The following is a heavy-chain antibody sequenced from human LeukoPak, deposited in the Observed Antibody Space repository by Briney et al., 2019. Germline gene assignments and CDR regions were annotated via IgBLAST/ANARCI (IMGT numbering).Heavy chain of an antibody. V-gene: IGHV3-21*01. CDR2: ISSSSSYI. CDR1: GFAFSSYS. CDR3: ARDSRRGMDV. J-gene: IGHJ6*02. Sequence: GGSLRLSCAASGFAFSSYSMNWVRQAPGKGLEWVSSISSSSSYIYYADSVKGRFTISRDNAKNSLYLQMNSLRAEDTAVYYCARDSRRGMDVWGQGTTVTVSS.